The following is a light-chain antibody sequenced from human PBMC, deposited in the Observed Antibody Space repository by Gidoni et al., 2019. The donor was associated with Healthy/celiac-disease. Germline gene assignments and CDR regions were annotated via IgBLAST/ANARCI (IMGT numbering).Light chain of an antibody. V-gene: IGLV1-44*01. Sequence: QSVLTQPPSASGTPGQRVTISCSGSSSNIGSNTVNWYQQLPGTAPKLLIYSNNQRPSGVPDRFSCSNSGTSASLAISGLQSEDEADYYCAAWDDSLNCWVFGGGTKLTVL. J-gene: IGLJ3*02. CDR3: AAWDDSLNCWV. CDR2: SNN. CDR1: SSNIGSNT.